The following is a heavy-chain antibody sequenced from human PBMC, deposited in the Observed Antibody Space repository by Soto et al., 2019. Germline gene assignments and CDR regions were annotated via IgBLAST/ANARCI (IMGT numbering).Heavy chain of an antibody. CDR1: GFTFSSYA. CDR2: ISGSGGST. J-gene: IGHJ4*02. CDR3: AKDQGYSSSSDY. V-gene: IGHV3-23*01. Sequence: LRLSCAASGFTFSSYAMIWVRQAPGKGLEWVSAISGSGGSTYYADSVKGRFTISRDNSKNTLYLQMNSLRAEDTAVYYCAKDQGYSSSSDYWGQGTLVTVSS. D-gene: IGHD6-6*01.